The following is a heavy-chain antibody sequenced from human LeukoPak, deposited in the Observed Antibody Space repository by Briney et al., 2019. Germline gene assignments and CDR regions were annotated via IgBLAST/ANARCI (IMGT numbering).Heavy chain of an antibody. D-gene: IGHD4-17*01. Sequence: SETLSLTCTVSGGSISSGGYYWSWIRQHPGKGLEWIGYIYYSGSTYYNPSLKSRVTISVDKSENQFSLKLTSVTAADTAVYYCARSHYGDLDYWGQGTLVTVSS. J-gene: IGHJ4*02. CDR1: GGSISSGGYY. CDR2: IYYSGST. CDR3: ARSHYGDLDY. V-gene: IGHV4-31*03.